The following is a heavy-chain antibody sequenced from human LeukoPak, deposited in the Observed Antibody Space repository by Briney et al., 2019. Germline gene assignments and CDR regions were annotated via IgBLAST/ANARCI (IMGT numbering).Heavy chain of an antibody. CDR1: GFTFSSYG. CDR2: IWYDGSNK. J-gene: IGHJ2*01. Sequence: PGRSLRLSCAASGFTFSSYGMDWVRQAPGKGLEWVAVIWYDGSNKYYADSVKGRFTISRDNSKNTLYLQMNSLRAEDTAVYYCARDYLDWYFDLWGRGTLVTVSS. V-gene: IGHV3-33*01. CDR3: ARDYLDWYFDL.